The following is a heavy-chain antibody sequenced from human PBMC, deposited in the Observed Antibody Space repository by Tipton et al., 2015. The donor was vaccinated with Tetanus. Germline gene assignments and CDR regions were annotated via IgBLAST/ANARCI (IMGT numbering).Heavy chain of an antibody. CDR3: ASGSALDY. V-gene: IGHV3-48*02. Sequence: SLRLSCAASGFSFNSYSMNWVRQAPGRGLEWASYIRRSSQTIYYADSVKGRFIISRDNAKNSLYLQMNSLRDEDAAVYFCASGSALDYWGPGALVTVSS. CDR2: IRRSSQTI. J-gene: IGHJ4*02. CDR1: GFSFNSYS. D-gene: IGHD6-25*01.